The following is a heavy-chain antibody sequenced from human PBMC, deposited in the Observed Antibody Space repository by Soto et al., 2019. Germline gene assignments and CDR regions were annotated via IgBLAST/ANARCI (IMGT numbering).Heavy chain of an antibody. CDR1: GFTFSSYG. V-gene: IGHV3-30*18. J-gene: IGHJ6*02. Sequence: SLRLSCAASGFTFSSYGMHWVRQAPGKGLEWVAVISYDGSNKYYADSVKGRFTISRDNSKNTLYLQMNSLRAEDTAVYYCAKSVRIVGAPKVYYGMDVWGQGTTVTVSS. D-gene: IGHD1-26*01. CDR2: ISYDGSNK. CDR3: AKSVRIVGAPKVYYGMDV.